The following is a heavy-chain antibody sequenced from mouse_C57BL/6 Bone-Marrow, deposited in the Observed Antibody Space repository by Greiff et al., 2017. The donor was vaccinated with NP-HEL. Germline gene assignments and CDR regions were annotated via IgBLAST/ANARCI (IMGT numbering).Heavy chain of an antibody. CDR1: GYTFTDYE. CDR2: IDPETGGT. D-gene: IGHD3-2*02. V-gene: IGHV1-15*01. CDR3: TKLRLHGYAMDY. Sequence: QVQLQQSGAELVRPGASVTLSCKASGYTFTDYEMHWVKQTPVHGLEWIGAIDPETGGTAYNQKFKGKAILTADKSSSTAYMELRSLTSEDSAVYYCTKLRLHGYAMDYWGQGTSVTVSS. J-gene: IGHJ4*01.